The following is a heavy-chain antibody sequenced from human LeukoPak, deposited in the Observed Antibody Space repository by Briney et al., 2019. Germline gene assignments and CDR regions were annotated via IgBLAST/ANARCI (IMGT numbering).Heavy chain of an antibody. CDR2: MNPNSGNT. CDR1: GYTFTSYD. V-gene: IGHV1-8*01. CDR3: ARYYYDSSGYYFSIYYYYYGMDV. D-gene: IGHD3-22*01. Sequence: ASVKVSCKASGYTFTSYDINWVRQATGQGLEWMGWMNPNSGNTGYAQKFQGRVTMTRNTSISTAYMELSSLRSEDTAVYYCARYYYDSSGYYFSIYYYYYGMDVWGQGTTVTVSS. J-gene: IGHJ6*02.